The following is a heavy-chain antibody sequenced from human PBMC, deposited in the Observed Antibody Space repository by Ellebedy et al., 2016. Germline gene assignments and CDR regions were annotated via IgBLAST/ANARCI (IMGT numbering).Heavy chain of an antibody. J-gene: IGHJ4*02. CDR1: GFTFSSYA. V-gene: IGHV3-23*01. Sequence: GGSLRLXXAASGFTFSSYAMSWVRQAPGKGLEWVSAISGSGGSTYYADSVKGRFTISRDNSKNTLYLQMNSLRAEDTAVYYCAKGDLIQLYYFDYWGQGTLVTVSS. D-gene: IGHD5-18*01. CDR3: AKGDLIQLYYFDY. CDR2: ISGSGGST.